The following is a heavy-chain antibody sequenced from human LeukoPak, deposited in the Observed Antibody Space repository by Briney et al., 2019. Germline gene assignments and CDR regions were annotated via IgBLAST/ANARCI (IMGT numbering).Heavy chain of an antibody. CDR2: IRYDGRNK. Sequence: PGRSLRLSCAASGFTFSTYGMHWVRQAPGRGLEWVTFIRYDGRNKYYADSVKGRLSISRDNSKNTLYLQMNSLRPEDTAVYYCAKAGWLLEDTHSYYSHMDVWGKGTTVTVSS. V-gene: IGHV3-30*02. D-gene: IGHD3-22*01. CDR3: AKAGWLLEDTHSYYSHMDV. CDR1: GFTFSTYG. J-gene: IGHJ6*03.